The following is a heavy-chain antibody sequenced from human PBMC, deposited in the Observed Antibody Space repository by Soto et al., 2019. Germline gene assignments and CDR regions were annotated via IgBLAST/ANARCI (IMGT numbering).Heavy chain of an antibody. J-gene: IGHJ4*02. Sequence: SETLSLTCSVSGGSISSYYWSWIRQPAENGLEWIGRIYASGNTTYSPSLKSRVTMSLDTYKSHFSLKLTSVTAADTAVYYCERRFGNSWYYFESWGKGILVT. CDR1: GGSISSYY. V-gene: IGHV4-4*07. CDR3: ERRFGNSWYYFES. CDR2: IYASGNT. D-gene: IGHD6-13*01.